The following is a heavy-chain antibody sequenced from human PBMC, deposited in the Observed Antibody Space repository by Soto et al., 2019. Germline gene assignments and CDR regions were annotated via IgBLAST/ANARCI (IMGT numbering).Heavy chain of an antibody. Sequence: GGSLRLSCAASGFTFSSYSMNWVRQAPGKGLEWVSYISSISSTIYYADSVKGRFTISRDNAKNLLYLQMNSLRDEDTAVYYCAREAAAGSLPGYWGQGTLVTVSS. CDR1: GFTFSSYS. D-gene: IGHD6-13*01. CDR2: ISSISSTI. J-gene: IGHJ4*02. CDR3: AREAAAGSLPGY. V-gene: IGHV3-48*02.